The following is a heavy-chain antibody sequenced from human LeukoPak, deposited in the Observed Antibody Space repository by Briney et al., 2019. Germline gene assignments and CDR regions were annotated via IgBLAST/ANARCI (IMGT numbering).Heavy chain of an antibody. CDR2: IIPILGIA. J-gene: IGHJ6*02. CDR1: GGTFSSYA. D-gene: IGHD4-11*01. Sequence: SVKVSCKASGGTFSSYAISWVRQAPGQGLEWMGRIIPILGIANYAQKFQCRVTITADKSTSTAYMELSSLRSEDTAVYYCARGSLDYLGYYYYGMDVWGQGTTVTVSS. V-gene: IGHV1-69*04. CDR3: ARGSLDYLGYYYYGMDV.